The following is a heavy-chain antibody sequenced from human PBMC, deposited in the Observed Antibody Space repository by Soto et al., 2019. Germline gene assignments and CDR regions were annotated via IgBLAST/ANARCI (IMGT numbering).Heavy chain of an antibody. D-gene: IGHD2-2*01. CDR3: ARGDAINWFDP. Sequence: KSSETLSLTCTVSGGSVSSASFHWNWIRQPPGKGLEWIGYIYDSGSTNYNPSLKSRVTISIDTSKNQFSLKLSSVTAADTAVYYCARGDAINWFDPWGQGTLVTVSS. CDR1: GGSVSSASFH. CDR2: IYDSGST. V-gene: IGHV4-61*01. J-gene: IGHJ5*02.